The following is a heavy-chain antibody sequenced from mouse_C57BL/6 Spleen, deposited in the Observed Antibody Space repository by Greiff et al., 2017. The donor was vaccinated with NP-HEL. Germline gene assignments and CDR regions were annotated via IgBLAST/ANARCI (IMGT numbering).Heavy chain of an antibody. CDR3: AREGYDYGKGFYWYFDV. CDR2: ISYDGSN. V-gene: IGHV3-6*01. CDR1: GYSITSGYY. J-gene: IGHJ1*03. D-gene: IGHD2-4*01. Sequence: EVKLMESGPGLVKPSQSLSLTCSVTGYSITSGYYWNWIRQFPGNKLEWIGYISYDGSNNYNPSLKNRISITRDTSKNQFFLKLNSVTTEDTATYYCAREGYDYGKGFYWYFDVWGTGTTVTVSS.